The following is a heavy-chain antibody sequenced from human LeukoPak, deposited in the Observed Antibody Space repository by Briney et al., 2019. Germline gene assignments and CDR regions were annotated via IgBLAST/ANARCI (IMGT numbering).Heavy chain of an antibody. CDR1: GGSISSSSYY. D-gene: IGHD3-10*01. J-gene: IGHJ6*03. CDR3: ARGGIRGVIISVDYYYYMDV. CDR2: IYYSGST. V-gene: IGHV4-39*07. Sequence: PSETLSLTCTVSGGSISSSSYYWGWIRQPPGKGLEWIGSIYYSGSTYYNPSLKSRVTISVDTSKNQFSLKLSSVTAADTAVYYCARGGIRGVIISVDYYYYMDVWGKGTTVTVSS.